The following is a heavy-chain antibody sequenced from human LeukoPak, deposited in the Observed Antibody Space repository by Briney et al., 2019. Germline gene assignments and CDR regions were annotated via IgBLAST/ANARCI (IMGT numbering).Heavy chain of an antibody. CDR1: GDSMSSYF. Sequence: SETLSLTCTVSGDSMSSYFWTWVRQFPGKGLEWVGYIYQTTTTYNPSLKGRATISAGMSQNQLSLKVTSVTAADTAVYYCARGQQWFDPWGQGTLVTVSS. CDR2: IYQTTT. J-gene: IGHJ5*02. CDR3: ARGQQWFDP. V-gene: IGHV4-59*01. D-gene: IGHD6-13*01.